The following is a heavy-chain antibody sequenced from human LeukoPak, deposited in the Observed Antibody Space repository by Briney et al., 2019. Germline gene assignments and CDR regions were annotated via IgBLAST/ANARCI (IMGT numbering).Heavy chain of an antibody. CDR2: IYPGDSDT. CDR3: ARQGYSDYGMDV. J-gene: IGHJ6*02. D-gene: IGHD1-1*01. V-gene: IGHV5-51*01. Sequence: GESLKISCKGSGYIFTNSWIAWVRQMPEKGLECMGIIYPGDSDTRYSPSFQGQVTISADKSISTAYLQWGSLKASDTAMYYCARQGYSDYGMDVWGQGTTVTVSS. CDR1: GYIFTNSW.